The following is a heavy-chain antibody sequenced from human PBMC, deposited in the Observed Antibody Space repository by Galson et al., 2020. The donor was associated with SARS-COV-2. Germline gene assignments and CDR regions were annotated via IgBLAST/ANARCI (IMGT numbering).Heavy chain of an antibody. Sequence: EASVKVSCKASGYTFTSYGISWVRQAPGQGLEWMGWISAYNGNTNYAQKLQGRVTMTTDTSTSTAYMELRSLRSDDTAVYYCASGSREDQLLLWFGEYYYYGMDVWGQGTTVTVSS. CDR2: ISAYNGNT. V-gene: IGHV1-18*04. D-gene: IGHD3-10*01. CDR1: GYTFTSYG. CDR3: ASGSREDQLLLWFGEYYYYGMDV. J-gene: IGHJ6*02.